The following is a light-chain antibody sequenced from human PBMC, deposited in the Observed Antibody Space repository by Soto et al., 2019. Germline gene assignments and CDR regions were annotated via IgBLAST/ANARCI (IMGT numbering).Light chain of an antibody. J-gene: IGLJ1*01. CDR3: SSFTGDSTI. CDR1: SSDVGGYNY. Sequence: QSVQTHPPSASWSPGHSVTISCTGTSSDVGGYNYVSWYQQHPGKAPKLVIYEVTKRPSGVPDRFSGSKSGNTASLTVSGLQAEDEADYYCSSFTGDSTIFGTGTNVTVL. CDR2: EVT. V-gene: IGLV2-8*01.